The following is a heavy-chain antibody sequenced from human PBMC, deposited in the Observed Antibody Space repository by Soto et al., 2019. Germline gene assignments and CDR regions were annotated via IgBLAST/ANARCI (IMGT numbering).Heavy chain of an antibody. Sequence: PGGSLRLSCAASGFTFSDYYMSWIRQAPGKGLEWVSYISGSGSAIYYADSVKGRFTISRDNAKNSLFLQMNSLRAEDTAVYYCAKDGRRRSWYTEDWFDPWGQGTLVTVSS. CDR2: ISGSGSAI. D-gene: IGHD6-13*01. CDR3: AKDGRRRSWYTEDWFDP. J-gene: IGHJ5*02. CDR1: GFTFSDYY. V-gene: IGHV3-11*01.